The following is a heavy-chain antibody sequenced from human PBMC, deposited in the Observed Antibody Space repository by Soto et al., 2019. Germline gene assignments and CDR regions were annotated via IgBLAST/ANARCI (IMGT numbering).Heavy chain of an antibody. J-gene: IGHJ4*02. Sequence: GGSLRLSCAASGFTFSSYAMHWVRQAPGKGLEWVAVISYDGSNKYYADSVKGRFTISRDNSKNTLYLQMNSLRAEDTAVYYCARDGDSYGPYFDYWGQGTLVTVSS. V-gene: IGHV3-30-3*01. D-gene: IGHD5-18*01. CDR3: ARDGDSYGPYFDY. CDR1: GFTFSSYA. CDR2: ISYDGSNK.